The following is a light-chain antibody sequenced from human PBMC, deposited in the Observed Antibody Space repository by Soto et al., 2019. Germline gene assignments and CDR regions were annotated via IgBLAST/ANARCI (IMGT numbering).Light chain of an antibody. V-gene: IGLV2-14*01. CDR2: DVS. CDR1: SIDVGGYNY. J-gene: IGLJ1*01. CDR3: SSYTSSSLDV. Sequence: QSALTQPASVSGSPGQSITISCTGTSIDVGGYNYVSWYQQHPGKAPKLMIYDVSNRPSGVSNRFSGSKSGNTASLTISGLQAEDEADYYCSSYTSSSLDVFGTGTKVTVL.